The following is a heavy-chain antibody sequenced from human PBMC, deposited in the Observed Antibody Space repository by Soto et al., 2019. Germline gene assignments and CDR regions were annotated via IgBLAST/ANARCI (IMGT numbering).Heavy chain of an antibody. CDR1: GGSISSGGYY. CDR2: IYYSGST. J-gene: IGHJ6*02. CDR3: AGSSSSYYYYYGMDV. D-gene: IGHD6-6*01. V-gene: IGHV4-31*03. Sequence: KLSETLSLTCTVSGGSISSGGYYWSWIRQHPGKGLEWIGYIYYSGSTYYNPSLKSRVTISVDTSKNQFSLKLSSVTAADTAVYYCAGSSSSYYYYYGMDVWGQGTTVTSP.